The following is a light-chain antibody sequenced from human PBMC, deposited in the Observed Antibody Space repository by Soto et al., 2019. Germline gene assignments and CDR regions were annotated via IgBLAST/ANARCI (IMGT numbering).Light chain of an antibody. CDR2: GAS. CDR1: RSVSNSY. CDR3: QQYGSSPRT. J-gene: IGKJ1*01. Sequence: EIVMTQSPATLSVSPGERATLSCRASRSVSNSYLAWYQQKPGQAPSLLVYGASTRATGVPDRFSGSGSGTDFTLTISRLEPEDFAMYYCQQYGSSPRTFGQGTKVEIK. V-gene: IGKV3-20*01.